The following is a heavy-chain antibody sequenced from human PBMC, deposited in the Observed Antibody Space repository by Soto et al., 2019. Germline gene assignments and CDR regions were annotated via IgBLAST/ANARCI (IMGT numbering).Heavy chain of an antibody. V-gene: IGHV4-59*08. CDR2: IYYGGST. CDR3: ATATYYYDSSGRPPPATYGMDV. Sequence: SETLSLTCTVSGGSFSPNYWSWIRQPPGKGLEWLGYIYYGGSTSYNPSLKSRITISLETSKSQFSLRLNSVTAADTAVYYCATATYYYDSSGRPPPATYGMDVWGQGTTVTVSS. J-gene: IGHJ6*02. CDR1: GGSFSPNY. D-gene: IGHD3-22*01.